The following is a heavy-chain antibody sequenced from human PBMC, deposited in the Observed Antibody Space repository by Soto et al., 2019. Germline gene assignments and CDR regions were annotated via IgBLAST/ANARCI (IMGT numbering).Heavy chain of an antibody. CDR2: IIRIFGTE. D-gene: IGHD3-9*01. V-gene: IGHV1-69*13. J-gene: IGHJ4*02. CDR1: GGSFSSYA. Sequence: PVKVSCKASGGSFSSYAISWGRQAHGKGREWMGGIIRIFGTENYAQKFQGRVTITADESTSTAYMELSSLRSEDTAVYYCSIASRYDILTGPGSYFDYWGQGTLVTVSS. CDR3: SIASRYDILTGPGSYFDY.